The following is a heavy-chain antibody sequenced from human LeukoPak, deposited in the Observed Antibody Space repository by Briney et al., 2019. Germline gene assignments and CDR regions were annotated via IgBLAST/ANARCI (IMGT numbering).Heavy chain of an antibody. D-gene: IGHD2-2*01. Sequence: SVKVSCKASGGTFSSYAISWVRQAPGQGLEWMGRIIPILGIANYAQKFQGRVTITADTPTSTAYMELRSLRSDDTAMYYCAKQDQGDAFHIWGQGTLVTVSS. CDR3: AKQDQGDAFHI. CDR1: GGTFSSYA. V-gene: IGHV1-69*04. CDR2: IIPILGIA. J-gene: IGHJ3*02.